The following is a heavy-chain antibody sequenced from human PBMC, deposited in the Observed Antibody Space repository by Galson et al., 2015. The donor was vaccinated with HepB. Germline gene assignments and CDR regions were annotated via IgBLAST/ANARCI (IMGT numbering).Heavy chain of an antibody. CDR1: GYTFTSYA. CDR2: INTNTGNP. D-gene: IGHD3-22*01. V-gene: IGHV7-4-1*02. J-gene: IGHJ3*02. CDR3: ARDLYYYDSSEWAFDI. Sequence: SVKVSCKASGYTFTSYAMNWVRQAPGQGLEWMGWINTNTGNPTYAQGFTGRFVLSLDTSVSTAYLQISSLKAEDTAVYYCARDLYYYDSSEWAFDIWGQGTMVTVSS.